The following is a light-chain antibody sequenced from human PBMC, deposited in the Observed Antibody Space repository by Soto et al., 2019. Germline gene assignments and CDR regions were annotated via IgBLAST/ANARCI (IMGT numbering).Light chain of an antibody. CDR1: QSVSSY. Sequence: EIVLTQSPATLSLSPGERATLSCRASQSVSSYLAWYQQKPGKAPRLLIYDASNRATGIPARFSGSGSGTDFTRTISILEPEDFAVYYCQQRSNWPPWTCGQGTKVEIK. CDR3: QQRSNWPPWT. V-gene: IGKV3-11*01. J-gene: IGKJ1*01. CDR2: DAS.